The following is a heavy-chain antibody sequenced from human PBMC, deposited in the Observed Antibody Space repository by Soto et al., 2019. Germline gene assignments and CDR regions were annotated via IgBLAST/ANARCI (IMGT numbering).Heavy chain of an antibody. CDR1: GGSISSYY. Sequence: SETLSLTCTVSGGSISSYYWSWIRQPPGKGLEWIGYIYYSGSTNYNPSLKSRVTISVDTSKNQFSLKLSSVTAADTAVYYCAREGTGSYYYGMDVWGQGTTVTVSS. J-gene: IGHJ6*02. CDR3: AREGTGSYYYGMDV. V-gene: IGHV4-59*01. D-gene: IGHD1-1*01. CDR2: IYYSGST.